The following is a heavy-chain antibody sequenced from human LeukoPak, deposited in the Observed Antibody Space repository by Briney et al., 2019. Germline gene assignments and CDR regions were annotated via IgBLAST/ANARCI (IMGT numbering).Heavy chain of an antibody. CDR1: GFTFSDYY. J-gene: IGHJ4*02. CDR2: ISSSGSTI. V-gene: IGHV3-11*04. D-gene: IGHD6-13*01. CDR3: ASDSPYSSSWAY. Sequence: GGSLGLSCAASGFTFSDYYMSWIRQAPGKGLEWVSYISSSGSTIYYADSVKGRFTISRDNAKNSLYLQMNSLRAEDTAVYYCASDSPYSSSWAYWGQGTLVTVSS.